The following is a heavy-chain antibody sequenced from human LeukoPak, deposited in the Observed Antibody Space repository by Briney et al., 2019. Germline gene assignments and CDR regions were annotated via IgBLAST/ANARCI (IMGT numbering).Heavy chain of an antibody. CDR1: GGSISSSSYY. CDR2: IYYSGIT. Sequence: NPSETLSLTCTVSGGSISSSSYYWGWIRQPPGKGLEWIGSIYYSGITYYNPSLKSRVTISVDTSKNQFSLKLSSVTAADTAVYYCARRITIFGVVAFDIWGQGTMVTVSS. V-gene: IGHV4-39*07. CDR3: ARRITIFGVVAFDI. J-gene: IGHJ3*02. D-gene: IGHD3-3*01.